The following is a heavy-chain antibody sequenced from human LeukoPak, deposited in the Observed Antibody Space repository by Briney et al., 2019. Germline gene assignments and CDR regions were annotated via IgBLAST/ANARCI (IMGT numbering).Heavy chain of an antibody. CDR3: ARDPSNTVGWYIFFAY. J-gene: IGHJ4*02. CDR1: GYTFTSYG. V-gene: IGHV1-18*01. CDR2: ISAYNGDT. Sequence: ASVTVSCQASGYTFTSYGIRWVRQAPGQGLEWMGWISAYNGDTKYAQKFQGRVTMTTDTSTSTAYMELRSLRSDDTAVYYCARDPSNTVGWYIFFAYWGQGTLVTVSS. D-gene: IGHD6-19*01.